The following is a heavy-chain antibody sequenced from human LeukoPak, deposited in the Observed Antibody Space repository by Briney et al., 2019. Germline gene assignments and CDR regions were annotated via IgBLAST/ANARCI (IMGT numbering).Heavy chain of an antibody. D-gene: IGHD3-16*01. CDR1: GYTFTSYG. CDR3: AKDLTFGGEYYFDY. V-gene: IGHV1-18*01. J-gene: IGHJ4*02. CDR2: ISAYNGNT. Sequence: ASVKVSCKASGYTFTSYGISWVRQAPGQGLEWMGWISAYNGNTNYAQKLQGRVTMTTDTSTSTAYMELRSLRSDDTAVYYCAKDLTFGGEYYFDYWGQGTLVTVSS.